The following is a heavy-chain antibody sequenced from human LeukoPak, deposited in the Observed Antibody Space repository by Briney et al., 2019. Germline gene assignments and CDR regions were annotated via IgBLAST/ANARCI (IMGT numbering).Heavy chain of an antibody. CDR2: IIPIFGTA. D-gene: IGHD5-18*01. CDR1: GGTFSSYA. CDR3: ARGDPDTAMVYFDY. J-gene: IGHJ4*02. Sequence: SVKVSCKAPGGTFSSYAISWVRQAPGQGLEWMGGIIPIFGTANYAQKFQGRVTTTTDESTSTAYMELSSLRSEDTAVYYCARGDPDTAMVYFDYWGQGTLVTVSS. V-gene: IGHV1-69*05.